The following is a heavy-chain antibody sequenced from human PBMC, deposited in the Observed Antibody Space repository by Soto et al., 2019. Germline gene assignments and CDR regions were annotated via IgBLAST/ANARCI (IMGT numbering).Heavy chain of an antibody. Sequence: PSETLSLTCTVSGGSITSGGYSFTCIRQSPGNGLEWIGYTYQSGSAYYNPSLKSRVTISVDRSKNQFSLNLTSVTAADTAVYYCARDYYGMDVWGQGTTVTVSS. CDR2: TYQSGSA. CDR1: GGSITSGGYS. CDR3: ARDYYGMDV. J-gene: IGHJ6*02. V-gene: IGHV4-30-2*06.